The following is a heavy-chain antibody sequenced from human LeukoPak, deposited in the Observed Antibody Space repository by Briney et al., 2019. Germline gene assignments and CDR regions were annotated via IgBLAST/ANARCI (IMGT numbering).Heavy chain of an antibody. CDR1: GFTVSSNY. CDR3: ARAGVGYCSGGSCYSGYYYYGMDV. J-gene: IGHJ6*02. Sequence: GGSLRLSCAASGFTVSSNYMSWVRQAPGKGLELVSVIYSGGSTYYSDSVKGRFTISRDNSKNTLYLQMNSLRAEDTAVYYCARAGVGYCSGGSCYSGYYYYGMDVWGQGTTVTVSS. V-gene: IGHV3-53*01. CDR2: IYSGGST. D-gene: IGHD2-15*01.